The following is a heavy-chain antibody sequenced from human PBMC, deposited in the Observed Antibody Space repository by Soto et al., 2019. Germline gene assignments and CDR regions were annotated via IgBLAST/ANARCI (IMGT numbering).Heavy chain of an antibody. CDR1: GFTFSSYA. D-gene: IGHD6-13*01. J-gene: IGHJ2*01. V-gene: IGHV3-30-3*01. CDR3: AFIYVDPLSFFHSSPPGALSPPGYFVL. Sequence: QVQLVESGGGVVQPGRSLRLSCAASGFTFSSYAMHWVRQAPGKGLEWVAVISYDGSNKYYADSVKGRFTISRDNSKNPFYLKINTRRAGTRAFYYWAFIYVDPLSFFHSSPPGALSPPGYFVLGGGGPRVPVPS. CDR2: ISYDGSNK.